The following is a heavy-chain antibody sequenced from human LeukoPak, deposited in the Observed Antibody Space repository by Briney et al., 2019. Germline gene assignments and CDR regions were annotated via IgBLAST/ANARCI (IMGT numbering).Heavy chain of an antibody. Sequence: GGSLRLSCAASGFTFSSYAMSWVRQAPGKGLEWVSAISGSGGSTYYADSVKGRFTISRDNSKNTLYLQMNSLRAEDTAVYYCAREENCSGGSCYRGWFDPWGQGTLVTVSS. J-gene: IGHJ5*02. CDR3: AREENCSGGSCYRGWFDP. D-gene: IGHD2-15*01. CDR1: GFTFSSYA. V-gene: IGHV3-23*01. CDR2: ISGSGGST.